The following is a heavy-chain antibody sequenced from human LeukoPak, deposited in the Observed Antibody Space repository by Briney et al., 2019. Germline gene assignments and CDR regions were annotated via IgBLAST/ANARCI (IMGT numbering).Heavy chain of an antibody. J-gene: IGHJ5*01. D-gene: IGHD3-3*01. CDR1: GYTFTGYY. V-gene: IGHV1-2*02. Sequence: ASVTVSCKASGYTFTGYYMHWVRQAPGQGLEWMGWINPNSGGTNYAQKFQGRVTMTRDTSISTAYMGLSRLRADDAAVYYCAKVYYDFWMGYDSWGQGTLVTVSS. CDR3: AKVYYDFWMGYDS. CDR2: INPNSGGT.